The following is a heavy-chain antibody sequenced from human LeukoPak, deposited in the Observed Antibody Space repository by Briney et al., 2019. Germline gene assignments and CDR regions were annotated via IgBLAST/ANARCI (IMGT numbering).Heavy chain of an antibody. V-gene: IGHV3-23*01. J-gene: IGHJ4*02. CDR3: ARGLPHYGSGTAFDY. Sequence: GGSLRLSCAASGFTFSSYAMSWVRQAPGKGLEWVSAISGSGGSTYYADSVKGRFTISRDNSKNTLYLQMNSLRAEDTAVYYCARGLPHYGSGTAFDYWGQGTLVTVSS. D-gene: IGHD3-10*01. CDR2: ISGSGGST. CDR1: GFTFSSYA.